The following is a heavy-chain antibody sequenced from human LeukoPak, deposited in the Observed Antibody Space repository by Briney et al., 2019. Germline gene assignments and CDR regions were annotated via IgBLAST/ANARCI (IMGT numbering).Heavy chain of an antibody. CDR1: GFTFSSRW. J-gene: IGHJ4*02. Sequence: GGSLRLSCAASGFTFSSRWVSWVRQAPGRGLEWVANIKADGSEKYYVDSVEGRFTVSRDNAKNSLYLQMNSLRAEDTAVYYCARYCGGGSCFDSWGQGTLVTVSS. CDR3: ARYCGGGSCFDS. V-gene: IGHV3-7*04. CDR2: IKADGSEK. D-gene: IGHD2-15*01.